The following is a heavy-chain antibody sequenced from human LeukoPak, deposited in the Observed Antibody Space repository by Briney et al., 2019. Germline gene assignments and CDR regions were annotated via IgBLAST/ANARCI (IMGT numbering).Heavy chain of an antibody. Sequence: GGSLRLSCAASGFTFSNAWMSWVRQAPGKGLEWVGRIKSKTDGGTTDYAAPVKGRFTISRDDSKNTLYLQMNSLKTEDTAVYYCTTIYDSEALFDYWGQGTLVTVSS. CDR1: GFTFSNAW. V-gene: IGHV3-15*01. D-gene: IGHD3-22*01. CDR2: IKSKTDGGTT. CDR3: TTIYDSEALFDY. J-gene: IGHJ4*02.